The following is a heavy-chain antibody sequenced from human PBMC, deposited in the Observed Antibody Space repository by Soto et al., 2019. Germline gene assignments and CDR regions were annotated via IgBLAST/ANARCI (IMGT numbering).Heavy chain of an antibody. J-gene: IGHJ4*02. Sequence: GGSLRLSCAASGFTFSSYSMNWVRQAPGKRLEWVSSISSSSSYIYYADSVKGRFTISRDNAKNSLYLQMNSLRAEDTAVYYCASWEYYYDSSGYSFDYWGQGTLVTVSS. CDR3: ASWEYYYDSSGYSFDY. D-gene: IGHD3-22*01. V-gene: IGHV3-21*01. CDR1: GFTFSSYS. CDR2: ISSSSSYI.